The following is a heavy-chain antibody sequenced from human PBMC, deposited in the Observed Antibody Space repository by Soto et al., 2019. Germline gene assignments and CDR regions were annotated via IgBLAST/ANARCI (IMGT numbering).Heavy chain of an antibody. J-gene: IGHJ6*02. V-gene: IGHV3-43*01. CDR3: AQDLRYSGGSDYYHYGMAV. CDR1: GFTFADFA. D-gene: IGHD1-26*01. Sequence: EVRLVESGGVVVQPGGSLRLSCAAYGFTFADFAMHWVRQVPGKGLEWVSLITWDGHKTYYADSVKDRCTISRDNTKNSLFLQMTSLTSEDTALYYCAQDLRYSGGSDYYHYGMAVWGQGTTVTVS. CDR2: ITWDGHKT.